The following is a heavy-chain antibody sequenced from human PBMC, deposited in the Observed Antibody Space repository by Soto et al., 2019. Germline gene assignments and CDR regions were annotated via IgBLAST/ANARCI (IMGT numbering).Heavy chain of an antibody. J-gene: IGHJ4*02. Sequence: GRPLRLSCAASGFTFSSYSMNWVRQAPGKGLEWVSSISSSSSYIYYADSVKGRFTISRDNAKNSLYLQMNSLRAEDTAVYYCARDSRLSSGDFDYWGQGTLVTVSS. D-gene: IGHD3-16*01. CDR2: ISSSSSYI. CDR1: GFTFSSYS. CDR3: ARDSRLSSGDFDY. V-gene: IGHV3-21*01.